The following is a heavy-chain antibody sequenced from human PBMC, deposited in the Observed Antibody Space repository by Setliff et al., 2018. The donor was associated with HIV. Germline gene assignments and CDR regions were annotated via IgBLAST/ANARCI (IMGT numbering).Heavy chain of an antibody. CDR3: ARGHLDYNFWDEVLGNWFDP. Sequence: PGGSLRLSCAASGFTFSDHYMDWVRQAPGKGLEWVGRIKTKDNSYKTEYPASVKGRFTITRDDSNNSLYLQMNSLRTEDTAVYDCARGHLDYNFWDEVLGNWFDPWGQGTLVTGSS. CDR2: IKTKDNSYKT. CDR1: GFTFSDHY. J-gene: IGHJ5*02. V-gene: IGHV3-72*01. D-gene: IGHD3-3*01.